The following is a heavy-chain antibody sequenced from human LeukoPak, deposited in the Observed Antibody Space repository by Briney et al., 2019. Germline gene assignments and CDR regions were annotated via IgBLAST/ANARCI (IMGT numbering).Heavy chain of an antibody. CDR1: GFTFSSYA. CDR3: AKNAGKGGAAAEDY. D-gene: IGHD6-13*01. CDR2: ISGSGGST. Sequence: PGGSLRLSCAASGFTFSSYAMSWVRQAPEKGLEWVSAISGSGGSTYYADSVKGRFTISRDNSKNTLYLQMNSLRAEDTAVYYCAKNAGKGGAAAEDYWGQGTLVTVSS. J-gene: IGHJ4*02. V-gene: IGHV3-23*01.